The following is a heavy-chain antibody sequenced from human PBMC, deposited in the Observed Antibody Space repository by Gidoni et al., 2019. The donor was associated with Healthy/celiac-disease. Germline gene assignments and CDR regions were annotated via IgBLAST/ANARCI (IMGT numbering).Heavy chain of an antibody. Sequence: EVQLLESGGGLVQPGGSLRLSCAASGFTFSSYAMRWVRQAPGKGLEWVSAISGSGGSTYYADSVKGRFTISRDNSKNTLYLQMNSLRAEDTVVYYCAKDRAGLEWVHDYWGQGTLVTVSS. CDR3: AKDRAGLEWVHDY. D-gene: IGHD3-3*01. CDR2: ISGSGGST. J-gene: IGHJ4*02. CDR1: GFTFSSYA. V-gene: IGHV3-23*01.